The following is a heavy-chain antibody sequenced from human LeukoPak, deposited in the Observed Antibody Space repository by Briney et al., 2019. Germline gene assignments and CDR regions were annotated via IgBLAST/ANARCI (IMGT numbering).Heavy chain of an antibody. CDR2: INHSGST. J-gene: IGHJ5*02. CDR1: GRSFSGYY. CDR3: ASRGYCGTTSCPRRKHWFDP. Sequence: SETLSLTCAVYGRSFSGYYWSWIRQPPGKGLEWIGEINHSGSTNYNPSLKSRVTISVDTSKNQFSLKLSSVTAADTAVYYCASRGYCGTTSCPRRKHWFDPWGQGTLVTVSS. V-gene: IGHV4-34*01. D-gene: IGHD2-2*01.